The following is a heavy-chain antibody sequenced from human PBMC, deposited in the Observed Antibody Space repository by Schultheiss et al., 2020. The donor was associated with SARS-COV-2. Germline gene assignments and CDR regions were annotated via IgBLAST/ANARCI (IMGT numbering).Heavy chain of an antibody. J-gene: IGHJ4*02. V-gene: IGHV3-7*03. D-gene: IGHD4-11*01. CDR2: IKQDGSEK. CDR3: ALYSNLFDY. Sequence: GGSLRLSCAASGFTFSSYAMHWVRQAPGKGLEWVANIKQDGSEKYYVDSVKGRFTISRDNAKNSLYLQMNSLRAEDTAVYYCALYSNLFDYWGQGTLVTVSS. CDR1: GFTFSSYA.